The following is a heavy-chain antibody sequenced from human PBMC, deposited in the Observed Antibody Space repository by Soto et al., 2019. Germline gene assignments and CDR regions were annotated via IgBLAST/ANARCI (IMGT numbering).Heavy chain of an antibody. Sequence: QVQLVESGGDVVQPGRSLRLSCAASGFTFSSYAMHWVRQAPGKGLEWVAVISYDGSNKYYADSVKGRFTISRDNSKNTLYLQMNSLRAEDTAVYYCARGSSGGAFDIWGQGTMVTVSS. V-gene: IGHV3-30-3*01. D-gene: IGHD2-15*01. J-gene: IGHJ3*02. CDR1: GFTFSSYA. CDR3: ARGSSGGAFDI. CDR2: ISYDGSNK.